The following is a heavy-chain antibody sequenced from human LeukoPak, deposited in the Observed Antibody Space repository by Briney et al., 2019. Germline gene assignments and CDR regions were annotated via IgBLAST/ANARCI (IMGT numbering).Heavy chain of an antibody. CDR2: FDPEHGEM. CDR1: GDTLTELS. J-gene: IGHJ4*02. D-gene: IGHD3-9*01. Sequence: GASVKVSCKVSGDTLTELSTHWVRQAPGKGLEWMGGFDPEHGEMIYAQKLQGRVTMTEDRSTDTAYMELRSLRSEDTAVYYCATGGPWDLLKYWGQGTLVTVSS. V-gene: IGHV1-24*01. CDR3: ATGGPWDLLKY.